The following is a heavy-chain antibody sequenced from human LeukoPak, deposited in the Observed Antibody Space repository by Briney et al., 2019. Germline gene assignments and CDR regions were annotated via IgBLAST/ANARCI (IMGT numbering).Heavy chain of an antibody. CDR1: GGSVSSGGSVSSGRYY. CDR3: ARDSFSSGSDY. D-gene: IGHD1-26*01. CDR2: VSYSGST. J-gene: IGHJ4*02. V-gene: IGHV4-61*01. Sequence: PSETLSLTCTVSGGSVSSGGSVSSGRYYWSWIRQPPAKGLEWIGYVSYSGSTNYNPSLHSRVTISIDTSKNQFSLKLSSVTAADTAVYFCARDSFSSGSDYWGQGTLVTVSS.